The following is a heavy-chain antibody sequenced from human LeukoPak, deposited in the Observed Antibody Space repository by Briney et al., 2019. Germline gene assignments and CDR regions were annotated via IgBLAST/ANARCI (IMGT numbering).Heavy chain of an antibody. CDR3: ARGSHDSSGYYFDY. CDR2: MNTNSGNT. Sequence: GASVKVSCKAYRYTFTSYDINWVRQASGKGLEWMGSMNTNSGNTGYAQKFQGRVIISRNTSISTAYMELSSLRSEDAAVYYCARGSHDSSGYYFDYWGQGTLVTVSS. D-gene: IGHD3-22*01. CDR1: RYTFTSYD. J-gene: IGHJ4*02. V-gene: IGHV1-8*03.